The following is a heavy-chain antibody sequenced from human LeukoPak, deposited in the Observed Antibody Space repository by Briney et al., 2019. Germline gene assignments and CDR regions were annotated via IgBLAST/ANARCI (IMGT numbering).Heavy chain of an antibody. J-gene: IGHJ1*01. Sequence: VASVKVSCKASGGTFSSYAISWVRQAPGQGLEWMGGIIPIFGTANYAQKFQGRVTITTDESTSTAYMELSSLRSEDTAVYYCARDGDSSGGSCPEYFQHWGQGTLVTVSS. CDR1: GGTFSSYA. V-gene: IGHV1-69*05. D-gene: IGHD2-15*01. CDR3: ARDGDSSGGSCPEYFQH. CDR2: IIPIFGTA.